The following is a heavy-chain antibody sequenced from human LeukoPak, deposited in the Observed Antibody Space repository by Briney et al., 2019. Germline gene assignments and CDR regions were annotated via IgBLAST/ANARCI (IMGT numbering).Heavy chain of an antibody. J-gene: IGHJ4*02. V-gene: IGHV1-46*01. CDR3: ARGTKLRYFDWAIRSLSGDDY. CDR1: GYTFTSYY. Sequence: ASVKVSCKASGYTFTSYYMHWVRQAPGQGLEWMGIINPSGGSTSYAQKFQGRVTMTRDTSTSTVYMELSSLRSEDTAVYYCARGTKLRYFDWAIRSLSGDDYWGQGTLVTVSS. CDR2: INPSGGST. D-gene: IGHD3-9*01.